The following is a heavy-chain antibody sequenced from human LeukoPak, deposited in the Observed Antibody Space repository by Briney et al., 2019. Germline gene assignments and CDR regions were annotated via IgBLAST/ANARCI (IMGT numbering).Heavy chain of an antibody. CDR2: MNPNSGNT. J-gene: IGHJ4*02. V-gene: IGHV1-8*01. CDR3: ARGTRGSYSSIHD. CDR1: GYTFTSYD. D-gene: IGHD1-26*01. Sequence: GASVKVSCKASGYTFTSYDINWVRQATRQGLEWMGWMNPNSGNTGYAQKLQGRVTMTRDTSISATYMELRTLTSDDTAVYYCARGTRGSYSSIHDWGQGTLVTVSS.